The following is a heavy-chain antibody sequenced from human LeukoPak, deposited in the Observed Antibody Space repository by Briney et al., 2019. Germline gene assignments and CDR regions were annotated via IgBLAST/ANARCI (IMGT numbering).Heavy chain of an antibody. J-gene: IGHJ4*02. CDR3: AKYQRQWLPKGGFDY. D-gene: IGHD6-19*01. Sequence: GGSLRLSCAASGLTFSNSVMHWVRQALGKGLEWVAAIWYDGSNKYYADSGKGRFTISRDNSKNTLYLQMDNLRAEDTAVYYCAKYQRQWLPKGGFDYWGQGTLVTVSS. V-gene: IGHV3-30*02. CDR1: GLTFSNSV. CDR2: IWYDGSNK.